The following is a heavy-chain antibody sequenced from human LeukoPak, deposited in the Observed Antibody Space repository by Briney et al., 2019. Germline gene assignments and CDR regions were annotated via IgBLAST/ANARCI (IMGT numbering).Heavy chain of an antibody. V-gene: IGHV3-7*01. D-gene: IGHD1-26*01. J-gene: IGHJ4*02. CDR2: IKHDGSEK. Sequence: GGSLRFSCAASGFTFSSYWMSWVRQAPGKGLEWVANIKHDGSEKSYVDSVKGRFTISRDNAKNSLYLQMNSLRADDTAVYYCTREKLGRFDYWGQGTLVTVSS. CDR1: GFTFSSYW. CDR3: TREKLGRFDY.